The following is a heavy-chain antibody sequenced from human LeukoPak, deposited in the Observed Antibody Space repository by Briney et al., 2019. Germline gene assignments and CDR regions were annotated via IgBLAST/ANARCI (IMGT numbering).Heavy chain of an antibody. D-gene: IGHD3-16*02. CDR2: IYTSGST. V-gene: IGHV4-4*08. CDR1: GFTFSSDW. CDR3: ARAKLYPANWFDP. J-gene: IGHJ5*02. Sequence: PGGSLRLSCAASGFTFSSDWMSWVRQAPGKGLEWIGRIYTSGSTNYNPSLKSRVTISVDTSKNQFSLKLSSVTAADTAVYYCARAKLYPANWFDPWGQGTLVTVSS.